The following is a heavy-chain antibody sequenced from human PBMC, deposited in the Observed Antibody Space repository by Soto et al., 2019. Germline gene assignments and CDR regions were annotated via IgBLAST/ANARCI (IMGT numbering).Heavy chain of an antibody. V-gene: IGHV3-53*01. CDR2: IYPGGNT. CDR3: AGETYYYGSGNYGWFDP. J-gene: IGHJ5*02. Sequence: GSLRLSCAASGFTVSSKYMNWVRQAPGKGLEWVSVIYPGGNTYYADSVKGRFTISRDSSKNTLYLQMNSLRAEDTAVYYCAGETYYYGSGNYGWFDPWGQGTLVTVPQ. D-gene: IGHD3-10*01. CDR1: GFTVSSKY.